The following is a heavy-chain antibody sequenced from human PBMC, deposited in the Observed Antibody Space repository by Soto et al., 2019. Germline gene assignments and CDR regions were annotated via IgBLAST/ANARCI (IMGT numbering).Heavy chain of an antibody. Sequence: SETLSLTCTVSGGSISSSSYYWGWIRQPPGKGLEWIGSIYYSGSTYYNPSLKSRVTISVDTSKNQFSLKLTSVTAADTAVYYCARHPLSCRGGTCYSKYAFDIWGQGTMVTVSS. J-gene: IGHJ3*02. D-gene: IGHD2-15*01. CDR3: ARHPLSCRGGTCYSKYAFDI. CDR2: IYYSGST. CDR1: GGSISSSSYY. V-gene: IGHV4-39*01.